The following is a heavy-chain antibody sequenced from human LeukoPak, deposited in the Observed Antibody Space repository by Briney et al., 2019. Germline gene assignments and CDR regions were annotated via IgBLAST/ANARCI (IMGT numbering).Heavy chain of an antibody. Sequence: GGSLRLSCAASGFTFSSYAMNWVRQAPGKGLEWVSGISGHGGNTYYADSVRGRFTISRDNSKNTLYLQMSSLRAEATAVYYCANQPSLSSITDYWGQGTLVTVSS. D-gene: IGHD1-14*01. CDR1: GFTFSSYA. J-gene: IGHJ4*02. CDR2: ISGHGGNT. CDR3: ANQPSLSSITDY. V-gene: IGHV3-23*01.